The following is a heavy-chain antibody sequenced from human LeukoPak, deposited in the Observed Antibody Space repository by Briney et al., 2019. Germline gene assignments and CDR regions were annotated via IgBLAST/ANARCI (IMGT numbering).Heavy chain of an antibody. Sequence: GGSLRLSCAASGFTFGSSAMSWVRQAPGKGPEWVSTFSRRGPDTYYADSVKGRFTIFRDNSKNTLYLQMNSLRAEDTAVYYCAKGSLGSWYYFDYWGQGTLVTVSS. D-gene: IGHD6-13*01. CDR1: GFTFGSSA. CDR2: FSRRGPDT. CDR3: AKGSLGSWYYFDY. V-gene: IGHV3-23*01. J-gene: IGHJ4*02.